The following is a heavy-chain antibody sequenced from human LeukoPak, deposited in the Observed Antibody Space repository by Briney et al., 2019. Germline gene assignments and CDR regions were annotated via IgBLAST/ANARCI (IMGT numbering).Heavy chain of an antibody. CDR2: ISSSGSPI. CDR1: GFTFSDYY. Sequence: PGGSLRLSCAASGFTFSDYYMSWIRQAPGKGLEWVSYISSSGSPIYYADSVKSRFTISRDNAKNSLYLQTNSLRAEDTAVYYCARDRYCSGGSCWDYFDYWGQGTLVTVSS. V-gene: IGHV3-11*01. J-gene: IGHJ4*02. D-gene: IGHD2-15*01. CDR3: ARDRYCSGGSCWDYFDY.